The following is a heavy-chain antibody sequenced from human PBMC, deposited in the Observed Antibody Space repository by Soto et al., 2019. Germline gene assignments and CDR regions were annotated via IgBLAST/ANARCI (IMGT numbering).Heavy chain of an antibody. J-gene: IGHJ4*02. V-gene: IGHV4-59*06. D-gene: IGHD3-16*01. CDR3: SRGILV. Sequence: SETLSLTCTVSGDSISIYYWSRIRQPPGKGLDWIGCISYGGSTSYNPSLKSRVTISVDTSKNQFSLKLTSVTAADTAVYYCSRGILVWGQGALVTVSS. CDR2: ISYGGST. CDR1: GDSISIYY.